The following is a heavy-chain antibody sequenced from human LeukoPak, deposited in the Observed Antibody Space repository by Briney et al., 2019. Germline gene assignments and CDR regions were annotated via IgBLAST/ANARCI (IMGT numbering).Heavy chain of an antibody. CDR1: GGSFSTSY. CDR3: ARHRGYERTGYYFLDAFDF. V-gene: IGHV4-4*09. Sequence: PSETLSLTCTVPGGSFSTSYWSWIRQPPGKGLEWIGYIYISGSTDYNPSLKSRVTISLDTSKNLFSLKLSSLTVADTAVYYCARHRGYERTGYYFLDAFDFWGQGTMVTVSS. CDR2: IYISGST. J-gene: IGHJ3*01. D-gene: IGHD3-22*01.